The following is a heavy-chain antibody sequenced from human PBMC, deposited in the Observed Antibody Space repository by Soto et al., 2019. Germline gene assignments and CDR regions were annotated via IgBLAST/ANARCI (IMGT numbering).Heavy chain of an antibody. V-gene: IGHV3-23*01. J-gene: IGHJ5*02. CDR3: AKGEMATIRNSFDP. CDR2: LSRSGGAT. D-gene: IGHD5-12*01. Sequence: WWSLRLSCVTSAFSLTRCSMSWFRQTPGKGLEWVSALSRSGGATYYADSVKGRFTISRDTSTNTLYLQMSNLRAEDTAIYYCAKGEMATIRNSFDPWGQGTLVTVSS. CDR1: AFSLTRCS.